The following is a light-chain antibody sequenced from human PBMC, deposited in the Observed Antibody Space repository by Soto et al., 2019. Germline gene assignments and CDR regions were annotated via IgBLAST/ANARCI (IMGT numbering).Light chain of an antibody. CDR3: SSYTSSSTLV. CDR1: NSDVGSYNL. CDR2: EVT. J-gene: IGLJ1*01. Sequence: QSVLTQPASVSGSPRQSITISCTGTNSDVGSYNLVSWFQQHPGKAPKLVIYEVTKRPSGVSDRFSGSKSGNTASLTISGLQAEDEADYYCSSYTSSSTLVFGTGTKLTVL. V-gene: IGLV2-14*02.